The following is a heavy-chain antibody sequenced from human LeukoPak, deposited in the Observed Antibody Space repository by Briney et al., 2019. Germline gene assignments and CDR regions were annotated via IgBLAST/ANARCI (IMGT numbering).Heavy chain of an antibody. V-gene: IGHV3-30*04. CDR2: ISYDGSYK. D-gene: IGHD2-15*01. Sequence: GGSLRLSCAASGFTFSSYVMHWVRQAPGKGLEWVAVISYDGSYKYYADSVKGRFTISGDNSKNTLYLQMNSLRAEDTAVYYCARGRDCSGGSCYLGRAFDIWGQGTMVTVSP. CDR3: ARGRDCSGGSCYLGRAFDI. J-gene: IGHJ3*02. CDR1: GFTFSSYV.